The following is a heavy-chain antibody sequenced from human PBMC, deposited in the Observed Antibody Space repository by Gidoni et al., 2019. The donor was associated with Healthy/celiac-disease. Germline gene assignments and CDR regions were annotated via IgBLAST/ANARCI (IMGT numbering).Heavy chain of an antibody. D-gene: IGHD3-10*01. CDR2: IWYDGSNK. CDR1: GFTFSSYG. J-gene: IGHJ6*02. CDR3: AREPYLWFGVPHYGMDV. V-gene: IGHV3-33*01. Sequence: QVQLVESGGGVVQPGRSLRLSCAASGFTFSSYGMHWVRQAPGKGREWVAVIWYDGSNKYYADSVKGRFTISRDNSKNTLYLQMNSLRAEDTAVYYCAREPYLWFGVPHYGMDVWGQGTTVTVSS.